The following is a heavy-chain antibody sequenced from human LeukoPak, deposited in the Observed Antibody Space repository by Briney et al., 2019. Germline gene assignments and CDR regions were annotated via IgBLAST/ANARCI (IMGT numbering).Heavy chain of an antibody. J-gene: IGHJ4*02. CDR1: GGSISSYY. CDR2: ICNSGST. V-gene: IGHV4-59*08. D-gene: IGHD4-23*01. CDR3: ARRGGHGGSFDY. Sequence: SETLSLTCTVSGGSISSYYWSWIRQPPGKGLEWIGYICNSGSTNYNPSLRSRVTISVDTSKNQFSLKLSSVTAADTAVYYCARRGGHGGSFDYWGQGTLVTVSS.